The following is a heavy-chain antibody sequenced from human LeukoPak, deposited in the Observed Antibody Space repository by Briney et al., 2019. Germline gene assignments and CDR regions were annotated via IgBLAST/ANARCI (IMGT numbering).Heavy chain of an antibody. Sequence: SGGSLRLSCAASGFTFSSYAMHWVRQAPGKGLEWVAVISYDESNKYYADSVKGRFTISRDNSKNTLYLQMNSLRAEDTAVYYRASSIAAAGSDYWGQGTLVTVSS. V-gene: IGHV3-30*04. J-gene: IGHJ4*02. CDR3: ASSIAAAGSDY. CDR1: GFTFSSYA. CDR2: ISYDESNK. D-gene: IGHD6-13*01.